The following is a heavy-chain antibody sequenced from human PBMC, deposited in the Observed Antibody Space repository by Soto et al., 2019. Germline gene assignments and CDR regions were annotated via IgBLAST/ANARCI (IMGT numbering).Heavy chain of an antibody. J-gene: IGHJ6*02. V-gene: IGHV1-2*04. Sequence: ASVKVSCKASGYTFTGYYMHWVRQAPGQGLEWMGWINPNSGGTNYAQKFQGWVTMTRDTSISTAYMELSRLGSDDTAVYYCARDLTYGGNDYYYGMDVWGQGTTVTVSS. CDR1: GYTFTGYY. CDR3: ARDLTYGGNDYYYGMDV. CDR2: INPNSGGT. D-gene: IGHD4-17*01.